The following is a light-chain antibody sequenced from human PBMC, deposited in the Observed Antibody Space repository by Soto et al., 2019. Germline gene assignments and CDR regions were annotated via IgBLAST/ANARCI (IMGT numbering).Light chain of an antibody. J-gene: IGKJ5*01. CDR2: GAS. V-gene: IGKV3-20*01. CDR3: QQYGSSLIT. CDR1: QSVSSSY. Sequence: EILLTQSPGTLSLSPGERATLSCRASQSVSSSYLAWYQQKPGQAPRILIYGASSRDTGIPDRFSGSGSGTDFTLTISRLEPEDFSVYYCQQYGSSLITFGQGTRLEIK.